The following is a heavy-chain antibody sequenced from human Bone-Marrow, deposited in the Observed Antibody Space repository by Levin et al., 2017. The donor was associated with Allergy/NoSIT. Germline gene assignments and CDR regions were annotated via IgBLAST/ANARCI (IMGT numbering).Heavy chain of an antibody. CDR3: ARDCPHLSYSSTWYYYYGMDV. CDR1: GFTFSNSS. CDR2: ISDSSSSI. J-gene: IGHJ6*02. D-gene: IGHD6-13*01. Sequence: VGSLRLSCAASGFTFSNSSMNWVRQAPGKGLEWVSYISDSSSSIFYADSVKGRFTISRDNAKNSLFLQMNSLRDEDTAVYYCARDCPHLSYSSTWYYYYGMDVWGQGTTVTVSS. V-gene: IGHV3-48*02.